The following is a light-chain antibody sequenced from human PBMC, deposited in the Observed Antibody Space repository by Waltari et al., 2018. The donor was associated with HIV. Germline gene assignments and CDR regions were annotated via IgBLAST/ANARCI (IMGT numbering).Light chain of an antibody. CDR2: WAS. Sequence: DIVMTQSPESLAVSLGERATINCKSSQSVLYSSNNKNYLAWYQQKPGQPPKLLIYWASTRESGVPDRFSGSGSGTDITLTISSLQTEDVAVYYCQQYYSNSYTFGQGTKLEIK. CDR1: QSVLYSSNNKNY. CDR3: QQYYSNSYT. J-gene: IGKJ2*01. V-gene: IGKV4-1*01.